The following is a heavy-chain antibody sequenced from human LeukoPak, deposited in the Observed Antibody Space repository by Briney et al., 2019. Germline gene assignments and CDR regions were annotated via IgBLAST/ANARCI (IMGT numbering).Heavy chain of an antibody. CDR1: GYTFTSYY. Sequence: ASVKVSCKASGYTFTSYYMHWVRQAPGEGLEWMGIINPSGGSTSYAQKFQGRVTMTRDTSISTAYMELSRLRSDDTAVYYCARADGRWLQSDYWGQGTLVTVSS. CDR2: INPSGGST. J-gene: IGHJ4*02. CDR3: ARADGRWLQSDY. V-gene: IGHV1-46*01. D-gene: IGHD5-24*01.